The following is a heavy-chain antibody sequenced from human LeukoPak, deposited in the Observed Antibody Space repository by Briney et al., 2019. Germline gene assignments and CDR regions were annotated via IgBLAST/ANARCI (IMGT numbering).Heavy chain of an antibody. J-gene: IGHJ4*02. CDR3: AREDREYSSSWYEGY. CDR2: IGISSNKI. V-gene: IGHV3-21*01. CDR1: GFTLRSYT. D-gene: IGHD6-13*01. Sequence: GGSLRLSCAASGFTLRSYTMNWVRQAPGKGLEWVSSIGISSNKIYYADSVKGRFIISRDNAKNSVYLQMNSLRAEDTAVYYCAREDREYSSSWYEGYWGQGTLVTVSS.